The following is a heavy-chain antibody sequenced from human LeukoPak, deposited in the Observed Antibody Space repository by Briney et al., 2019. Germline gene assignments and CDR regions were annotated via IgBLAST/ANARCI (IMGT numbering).Heavy chain of an antibody. CDR3: ASASVVNMITFGGVIPRQGFDY. D-gene: IGHD3-16*02. V-gene: IGHV1-24*01. J-gene: IGHJ4*02. CDR1: GYTLTELS. Sequence: ASAKVSCKVSGYTLTELSMHWVRQAPGKGLEWMGGFDPEDGETIYAQKFQGRVTMTEDTSTDTAYMELSSLRSEDTAVYYCASASVVNMITFGGVIPRQGFDYWGQGTLVTVSS. CDR2: FDPEDGET.